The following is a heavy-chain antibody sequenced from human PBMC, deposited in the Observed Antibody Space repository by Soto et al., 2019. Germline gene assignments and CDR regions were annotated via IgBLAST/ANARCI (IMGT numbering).Heavy chain of an antibody. J-gene: IGHJ6*02. CDR1: GYTFTSYG. D-gene: IGHD3-9*01. Sequence: ASVKVSCKASGYTFTSYGISWVRQAPGQGLEWKGWISAYNGNTNYAQKLQGRVTMTTDTSTSTAYKELRSLRTDDTAVYYCARDPLYYDILTGYWRERYGMDVWGQGTTVTVSS. CDR3: ARDPLYYDILTGYWRERYGMDV. V-gene: IGHV1-18*01. CDR2: ISAYNGNT.